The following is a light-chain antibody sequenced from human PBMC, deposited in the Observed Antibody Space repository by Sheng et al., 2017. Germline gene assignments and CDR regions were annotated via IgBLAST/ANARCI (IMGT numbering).Light chain of an antibody. CDR1: SSDIGAHDF. V-gene: IGLV2-14*03. CDR3: TSYRSDITWV. CDR2: YVT. Sequence: QSALTQPASVSGSPGQSITISCTGTSSDIGAHDFVSWYQQHPGKAPKLIIYYVTDRPSGVSTRFSGSKSGNTASLTISGVQAEDEADYYCTSYRSDITWVFGGGTKLTVL. J-gene: IGLJ3*02.